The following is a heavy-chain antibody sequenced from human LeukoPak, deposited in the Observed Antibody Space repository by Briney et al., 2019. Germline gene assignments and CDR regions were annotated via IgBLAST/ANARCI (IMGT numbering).Heavy chain of an antibody. V-gene: IGHV3-64D*06. CDR3: VRALGSGWYEE. D-gene: IGHD6-19*01. Sequence: GGSLRLSCSASVFTFSSYAMHGVREAPGKGLEYVSAISSNGCGTYYADSVKGRFTISRDNSKNTLYLQMSSLRAEDTAVYYCVRALGSGWYEEWGHGTLVTASP. CDR2: ISSNGCGT. CDR1: VFTFSSYA. J-gene: IGHJ4*01.